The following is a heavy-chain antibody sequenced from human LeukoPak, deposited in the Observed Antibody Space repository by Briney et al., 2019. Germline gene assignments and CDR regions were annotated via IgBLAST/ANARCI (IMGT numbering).Heavy chain of an antibody. Sequence: SETLSLTCTVSGGSISGYYWSWIRQPPGQELEWVGYISYSGSTNYKPSLKSRVTISVDTSKNQFSLKLSSVTAADTAIYYCARDGRAGSLFAYWGQGTLVTVSS. CDR3: ARDGRAGSLFAY. CDR2: ISYSGST. CDR1: GGSISGYY. V-gene: IGHV4-59*01. D-gene: IGHD6-19*01. J-gene: IGHJ4*02.